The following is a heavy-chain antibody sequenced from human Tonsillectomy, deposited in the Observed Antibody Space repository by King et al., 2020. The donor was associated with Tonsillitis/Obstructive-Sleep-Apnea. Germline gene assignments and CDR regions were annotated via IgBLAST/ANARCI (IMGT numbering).Heavy chain of an antibody. V-gene: IGHV4-34*01. Sequence: VQLQQWGAGLLKPSETLSLTCAVYGGSFSGYYWTWIRQPPGKGLEWIGEIHYSGSPKYHPYLKSRLTISVDTSKNQLSLKLSSVPAADRAGCYCARANSELVCDSFDIWGQGTMVTVSS. D-gene: IGHD2-8*02. CDR1: GGSFSGYY. CDR3: ARANSELVCDSFDI. J-gene: IGHJ3*02. CDR2: IHYSGSP.